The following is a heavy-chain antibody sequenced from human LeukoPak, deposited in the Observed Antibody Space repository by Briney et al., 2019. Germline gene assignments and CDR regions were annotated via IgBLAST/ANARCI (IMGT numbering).Heavy chain of an antibody. J-gene: IGHJ4*02. CDR1: GYTFTGYY. D-gene: IGHD6-13*01. CDR2: INPNSGGT. CDR3: ARGIAAAVHFDY. Sequence: ASVKVSCKASGYTFTGYYMHWVRQAPGQGLEWMGRINPNSGGTNYAQKFQGRVTMTRDTSISTAYMELSRLRSNDTAVYYCARGIAAAVHFDYWGQGTLVTVSS. V-gene: IGHV1-2*06.